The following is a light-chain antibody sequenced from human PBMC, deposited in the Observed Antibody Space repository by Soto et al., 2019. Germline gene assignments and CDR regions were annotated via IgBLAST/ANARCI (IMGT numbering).Light chain of an antibody. J-gene: IGKJ1*01. V-gene: IGKV3-20*01. CDR3: QQYGSSPWT. CDR2: GTS. Sequence: EIVLTQSPRSLSVSPGEGATLSCRASQTVTSSYLAWYQQTPGQAPRLLIYGTSSRATGIPDRFSGSGSGTDFTLTISRLEPEDFAVYYCQQYGSSPWTFGQGTKVDIK. CDR1: QTVTSSY.